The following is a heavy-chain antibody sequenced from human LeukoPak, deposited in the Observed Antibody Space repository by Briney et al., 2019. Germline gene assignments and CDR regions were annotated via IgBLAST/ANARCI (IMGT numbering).Heavy chain of an antibody. V-gene: IGHV1-69*05. CDR1: GGTFSSYA. J-gene: IGHJ4*02. D-gene: IGHD2-2*01. CDR3: ARDRRVGGFDY. Sequence: ASVKVSCKASGGTFSSYAISWVRQAPGQGLEWMGGIIPIFGTANYAQKFQGRVTITTDESTSTAYMELSSLRSVDTAVYYCARDRRVGGFDYWGQGTLVTVSS. CDR2: IIPIFGTA.